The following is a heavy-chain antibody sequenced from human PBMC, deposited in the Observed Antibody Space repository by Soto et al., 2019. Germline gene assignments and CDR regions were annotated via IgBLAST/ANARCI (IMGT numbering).Heavy chain of an antibody. CDR2: IGSSSYTI. D-gene: IGHD3-10*01. CDR1: GFTFNTYN. CDR3: AREISLSAGSYFDY. Sequence: PGGSLRLSCTASGFTFNTYNMNWVRQAPGKGLEWVSYIGSSSYTIKYADSVEGRFTVSRDNGKKSLYLQMNSLRDEDTAVYFCAREISLSAGSYFDYWGQGTLVTVSS. V-gene: IGHV3-48*02. J-gene: IGHJ4*02.